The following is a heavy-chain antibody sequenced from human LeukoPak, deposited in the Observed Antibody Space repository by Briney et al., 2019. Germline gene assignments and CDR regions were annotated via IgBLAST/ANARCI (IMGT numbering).Heavy chain of an antibody. V-gene: IGHV4-59*03. CDR3: ATNKDWAEAD. CDR2: IYYRGDI. Sequence: PSETLSLTCSVSDGSIRTYYWSWIRQSPGQGLEWIGNIYYRGDINYNPSLKSRVIISIDTSKNQFSLKVTSLAAADTAVYYCATNKDWAEADWGQGTLVIVSS. CDR1: DGSIRTYY. J-gene: IGHJ4*02. D-gene: IGHD3/OR15-3a*01.